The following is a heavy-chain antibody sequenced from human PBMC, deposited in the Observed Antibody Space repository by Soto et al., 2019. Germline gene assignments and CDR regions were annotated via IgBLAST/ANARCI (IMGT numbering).Heavy chain of an antibody. V-gene: IGHV1-46*01. CDR2: INPSGGST. D-gene: IGHD6-13*01. CDR1: GYTFTSYY. CDR3: ARGNGAYSSSWYAPGFQY. J-gene: IGHJ1*01. Sequence: GASVKVSCKASGYTFTSYYMHWVRQAPGQGLEWMGIINPSGGSTSYAQKFQGRVTMTRDTSTSTVYMELSSLRSEDTAVYYCARGNGAYSSSWYAPGFQYWGQGTLVTVSS.